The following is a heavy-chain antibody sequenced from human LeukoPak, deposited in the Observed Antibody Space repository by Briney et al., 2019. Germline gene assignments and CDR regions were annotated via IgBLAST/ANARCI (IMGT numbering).Heavy chain of an antibody. D-gene: IGHD3-3*01. V-gene: IGHV3-21*01. CDR1: GFIFSSYS. J-gene: IGHJ6*03. CDR2: ISSSSSYI. Sequence: PGGSLRLSCAASGFIFSSYSMNWVRQAPGKGLEWVSSISSSSSYIYYADSVKGRFTISRDNAKNSLYLQMNSLRAEDTAVYYCARVTGPADFWSGYPSYYYYMDVWGKGTTVTVSS. CDR3: ARVTGPADFWSGYPSYYYYMDV.